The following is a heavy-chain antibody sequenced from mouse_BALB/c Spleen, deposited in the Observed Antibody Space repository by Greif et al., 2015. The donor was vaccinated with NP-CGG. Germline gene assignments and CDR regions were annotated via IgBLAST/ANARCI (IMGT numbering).Heavy chain of an antibody. CDR3: ARWDWYFDV. J-gene: IGHJ1*01. Sequence: VQLQQSGAELVKPGASVKLSCTASGFNIKDTYMHWVKQRPEQGLEWIGRIDPANGNTKYDPKFQGKATITADTSSNTAYLQRSSLTSEDTAVYYCARWDWYFDVWGAGTTVTVSS. CDR1: GFNIKDTY. CDR2: IDPANGNT. V-gene: IGHV14-3*02.